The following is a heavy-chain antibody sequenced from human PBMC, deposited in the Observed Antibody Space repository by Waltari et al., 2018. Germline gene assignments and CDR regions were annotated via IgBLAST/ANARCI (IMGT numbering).Heavy chain of an antibody. CDR3: SYRDSGSHYLFGMDV. CDR2: IIPIFATT. D-gene: IGHD1-26*01. CDR1: EGTFNSHA. Sequence: QVQLVQSGAEVKKHGSSVRVSGQTSEGTFNSHAGSWVRQAPGQVLEWMGEIIPIFATTTHAQQFQGRLTITADKSTGTAYMELNNLRSEDTAVYFCSYRDSGSHYLFGMDVWGRGTTITVSS. V-gene: IGHV1-69*13. J-gene: IGHJ6*01.